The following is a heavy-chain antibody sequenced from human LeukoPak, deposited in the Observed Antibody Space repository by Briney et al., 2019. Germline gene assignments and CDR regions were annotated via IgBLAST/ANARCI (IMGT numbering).Heavy chain of an antibody. J-gene: IGHJ4*02. CDR1: GDTFSSYA. CDR3: ALGPLGGVVY. D-gene: IGHD3-16*01. V-gene: IGHV1-69*04. Sequence: SVKVSCKASGDTFSSYAISWVRQAPGQGLEWMGRIIPILGIANYAQKFQGRVTITADKSTSTAYMELSSLRSEDTAVYYCALGPLGGVVYWGQGTLVTVSS. CDR2: IIPILGIA.